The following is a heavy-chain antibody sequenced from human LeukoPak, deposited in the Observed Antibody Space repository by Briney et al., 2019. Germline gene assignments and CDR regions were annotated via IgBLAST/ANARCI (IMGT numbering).Heavy chain of an antibody. CDR1: GFTFSTFA. CDR2: ISYDGSAK. D-gene: IGHD6-19*01. J-gene: IGHJ3*02. CDR3: AKDRRQWLATGAFDI. V-gene: IGHV3-30*18. Sequence: GGSLRLSCAASGFTFSTFAMSWVRQAPGKGLEWVAVISYDGSAKYYGDSVKGRFTISRDSSTNTLYLQMNSLRPEDTAVYYCAKDRRQWLATGAFDIWGQGTMVTVSS.